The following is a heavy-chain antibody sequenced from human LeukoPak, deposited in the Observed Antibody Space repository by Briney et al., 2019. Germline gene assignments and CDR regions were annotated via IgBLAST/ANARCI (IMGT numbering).Heavy chain of an antibody. CDR2: INWNGCST. J-gene: IGHJ5*02. CDR1: GFTFDDYG. CDR3: ARSGYCSGGSCPHNWFDP. D-gene: IGHD2-15*01. V-gene: IGHV3-20*04. Sequence: GGSLRFSCAASGFTFDDYGMSWVRHAPAKGLEGVSGINWNGCSTGYADSVKGRFTISRDNAKNSLYLQMNSLRAEDTALYYCARSGYCSGGSCPHNWFDPWGQGTLVTVSS.